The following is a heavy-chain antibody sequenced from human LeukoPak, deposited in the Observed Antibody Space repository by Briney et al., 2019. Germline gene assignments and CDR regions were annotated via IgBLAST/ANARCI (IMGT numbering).Heavy chain of an antibody. CDR3: ARDIGQGSSWLYDY. J-gene: IGHJ4*02. D-gene: IGHD6-13*01. V-gene: IGHV1-2*02. CDR2: INPKSGGT. Sequence: GASVKVSCKASGCTFTGYYMHWVRQAPGQGLEWMGWINPKSGGTNYAQKFQGRVTMTRDTSITTAYMELSSLRSADTALYYCARDIGQGSSWLYDYWGQGTLVTVSS. CDR1: GCTFTGYY.